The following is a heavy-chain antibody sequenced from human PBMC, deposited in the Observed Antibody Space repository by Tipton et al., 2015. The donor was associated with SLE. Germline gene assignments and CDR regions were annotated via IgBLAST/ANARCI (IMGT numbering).Heavy chain of an antibody. Sequence: TLSLTCTISGASINNSYCYWGWIRQPPGKGLEWIGSIYYGGSADYNPSLKSRVTISVDTSKNQFSLKLSSVTAADTAVYYCARVILPGAIGPTSYYYYMDVWGKGTTVTVSS. CDR3: ARVILPGAIGPTSYYYYMDV. V-gene: IGHV4-39*07. CDR2: IYYGGSA. J-gene: IGHJ6*03. CDR1: GASINNSYCY. D-gene: IGHD2-2*02.